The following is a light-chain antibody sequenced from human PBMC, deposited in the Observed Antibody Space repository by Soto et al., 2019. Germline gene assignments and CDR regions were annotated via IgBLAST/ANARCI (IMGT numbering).Light chain of an antibody. Sequence: DIQMTQSPSSLSASVGDRVTITCRASQSISWYLNWYQQKPGKAPKLLIYAASSLQSGVPSRFSGSSSGTDFTLTISSLQPEDFATYYCQQSYSAPRYTFGQGTKVEIK. J-gene: IGKJ2*01. CDR3: QQSYSAPRYT. CDR1: QSISWY. CDR2: AAS. V-gene: IGKV1-39*01.